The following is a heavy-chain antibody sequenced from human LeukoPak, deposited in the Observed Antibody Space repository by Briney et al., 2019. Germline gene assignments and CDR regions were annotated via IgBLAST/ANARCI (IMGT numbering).Heavy chain of an antibody. J-gene: IGHJ5*02. CDR1: GGSISSSSYY. D-gene: IGHD6-13*01. Sequence: SGTLSLTCTVSGGSISSSSYYWGWIRQPPGKGLEWIGGIYYSGSTYYNPSLKSRVTISVDTSKNQFSLKLSSVTAADTAVYYCAREVAAAGTGNWFDPWGQGTLVTVSS. V-gene: IGHV4-39*07. CDR3: AREVAAAGTGNWFDP. CDR2: IYYSGST.